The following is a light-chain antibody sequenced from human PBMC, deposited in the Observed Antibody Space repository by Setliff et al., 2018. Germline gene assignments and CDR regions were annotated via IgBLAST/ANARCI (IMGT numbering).Light chain of an antibody. CDR1: SNDVWGHNY. Sequence: QSVLTQPPSASGSPGQSVTISCTGTSNDVWGHNYVSWYQQHPGKASQLIIYDVTKRPSGVPDRFSGSKSGNTASLTVSGLQAEDEADYYCSSYADSNIFLFGTGTKVTVL. CDR3: SSYADSNIFL. CDR2: DVT. V-gene: IGLV2-8*01. J-gene: IGLJ1*01.